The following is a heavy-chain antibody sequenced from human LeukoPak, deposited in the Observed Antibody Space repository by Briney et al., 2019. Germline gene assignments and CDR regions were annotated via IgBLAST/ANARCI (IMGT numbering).Heavy chain of an antibody. Sequence: SETLSLTCTVSGYSISSGYYWGWIRQPPGKGLEWIGSMYQSGSTYYNPSLKSRVTISVDTSKNQFSLKLSFVTAADTAVYYCARIEYSSSCDYWGQGTLVTVSS. V-gene: IGHV4-38-2*02. CDR2: MYQSGST. CDR3: ARIEYSSSCDY. D-gene: IGHD6-6*01. CDR1: GYSISSGYY. J-gene: IGHJ4*02.